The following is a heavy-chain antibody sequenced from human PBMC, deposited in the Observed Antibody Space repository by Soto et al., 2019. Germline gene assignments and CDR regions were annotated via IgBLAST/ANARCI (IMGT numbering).Heavy chain of an antibody. V-gene: IGHV3-49*03. Sequence: GGSMRLSCTTSGFTFGDYAVSWLRQAPGKGLEWVSFIRSKASGGTAEYAASVKGRFTISRDDSKSIAYLQMNSLRAEDTAVYYCAKDLDVYDILTGYSGDAFDIWGQGTMVTVSS. CDR2: IRSKASGGTA. CDR3: AKDLDVYDILTGYSGDAFDI. CDR1: GFTFGDYA. D-gene: IGHD3-9*01. J-gene: IGHJ3*02.